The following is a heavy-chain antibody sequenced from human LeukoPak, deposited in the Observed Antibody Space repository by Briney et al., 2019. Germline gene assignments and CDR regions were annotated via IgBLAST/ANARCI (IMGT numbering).Heavy chain of an antibody. CDR1: GGSISSYY. Sequence: PSETLSLTCTVSGGSISSYYWSWIRQPPGKGLEWIGYIYYSGSTNYNPSLKSRVTISVDTSKNQFFLKLSSVTAADTAVYYCARLEEDSSGYYVDAFDIWGQGTMVTVSS. CDR3: ARLEEDSSGYYVDAFDI. J-gene: IGHJ3*02. CDR2: IYYSGST. D-gene: IGHD3-22*01. V-gene: IGHV4-59*08.